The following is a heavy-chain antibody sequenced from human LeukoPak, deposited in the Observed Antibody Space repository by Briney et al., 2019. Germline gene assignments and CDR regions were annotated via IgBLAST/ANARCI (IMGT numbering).Heavy chain of an antibody. V-gene: IGHV3-23*01. D-gene: IGHD2-2*01. CDR1: GFTFSSYA. J-gene: IGHJ4*02. CDR3: AKGRSGVSSAAINY. Sequence: PGGSLRLSCAASGFTFSSYAMSWVRQAPGKGLEWGSTISGSGDSTYYADSVKGRFTISRDNSKNTLHLQMNSLRAEDTAVYSCAKGRSGVSSAAINYWGQGTLATVSS. CDR2: ISGSGDST.